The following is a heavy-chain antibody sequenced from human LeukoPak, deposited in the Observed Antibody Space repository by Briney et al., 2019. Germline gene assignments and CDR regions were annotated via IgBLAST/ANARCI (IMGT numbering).Heavy chain of an antibody. J-gene: IGHJ4*02. Sequence: GRSLRLSCLASGFTFSSYSMHWVRQAPGKGLEWVAVILFDGSNKYYTDSVKGRFTISSDNSKNTLFLQMNTLSAEDTGVYYCAKDWGYGSGTYFTGWGQGTLVTVSS. CDR2: ILFDGSNK. CDR3: AKDWGYGSGTYFTG. V-gene: IGHV3-30-3*01. CDR1: GFTFSSYS. D-gene: IGHD3-10*01.